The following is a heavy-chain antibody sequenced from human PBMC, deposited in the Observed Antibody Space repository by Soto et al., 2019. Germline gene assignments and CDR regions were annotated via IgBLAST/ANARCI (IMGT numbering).Heavy chain of an antibody. Sequence: QVQLAQSGPEVKKPGASVKVSCKAFGYTFTGYFMHWVRQAPGPGLEWLGGINPNSGATKYAQKFPGRVTLTRDTSINTAYMEMSMLRSDDTAVYYCARGGGTILAPLPWGQGTLVTVSS. CDR3: ARGGGTILAPLP. D-gene: IGHD3-3*01. J-gene: IGHJ5*02. CDR1: GYTFTGYF. CDR2: INPNSGAT. V-gene: IGHV1-2*02.